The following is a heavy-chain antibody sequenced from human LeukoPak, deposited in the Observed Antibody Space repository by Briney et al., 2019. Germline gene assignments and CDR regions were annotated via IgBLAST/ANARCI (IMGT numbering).Heavy chain of an antibody. V-gene: IGHV1-18*01. Sequence: ASVKVSCKASGYTFTSYGISWVRQAPGQGLEWKGWISAYNGNTNYAQKLQGRVTMTTDTSTSTAYMELRSLRSDDTAVYYCARGPVRQDVLLWFGDPYYYYYGMDVWGQGTTVTVSS. CDR2: ISAYNGNT. CDR1: GYTFTSYG. J-gene: IGHJ6*02. D-gene: IGHD3-10*01. CDR3: ARGPVRQDVLLWFGDPYYYYYGMDV.